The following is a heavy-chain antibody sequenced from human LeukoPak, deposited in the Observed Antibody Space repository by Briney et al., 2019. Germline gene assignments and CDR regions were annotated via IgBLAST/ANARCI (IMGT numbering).Heavy chain of an antibody. V-gene: IGHV3-53*01. Sequence: GGSLRLSCAASGFTLSTYYMNWVRQAPGKGLEWVSIIYSGGTTYYADSVKGRFTVSRDTSKNTLSLQMNSLRAEDTAVYFCARVGDHFHWNLDLWGRGTLVTVSS. CDR1: GFTLSTYY. J-gene: IGHJ2*01. D-gene: IGHD3-3*02. CDR3: ARVGDHFHWNLDL. CDR2: IYSGGTT.